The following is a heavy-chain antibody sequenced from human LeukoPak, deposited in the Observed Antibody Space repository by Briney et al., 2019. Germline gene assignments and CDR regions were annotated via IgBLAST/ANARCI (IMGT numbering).Heavy chain of an antibody. Sequence: ASVKVSCKASGYTFTSYGISWVRQAPGQGLEWMGWINAYNGNTNYAQKLQGRVTMTTDTSTSTAYMELRSLRSDDTAVYYCARDTSSSGWYYYYYYMDVWGKGTTVTISS. CDR3: ARDTSSSGWYYYYYYMDV. CDR2: INAYNGNT. D-gene: IGHD6-19*01. CDR1: GYTFTSYG. J-gene: IGHJ6*03. V-gene: IGHV1-18*01.